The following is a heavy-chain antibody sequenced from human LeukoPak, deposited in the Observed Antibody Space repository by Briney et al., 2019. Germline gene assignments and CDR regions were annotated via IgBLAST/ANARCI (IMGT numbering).Heavy chain of an antibody. V-gene: IGHV4-59*01. J-gene: IGHJ5*02. Sequence: SETLSLTCTVSGDSINTYSWNWIRQSPGRGLEWTGYIYYSGGTNYNPSLKSRVVIAVDTSKKQFSLKLNSVTASDTAVYYCARGDSSGSKWFDPWGQGTLVTVSS. CDR3: ARGDSSGSKWFDP. CDR1: GDSINTYS. CDR2: IYYSGGT. D-gene: IGHD3-22*01.